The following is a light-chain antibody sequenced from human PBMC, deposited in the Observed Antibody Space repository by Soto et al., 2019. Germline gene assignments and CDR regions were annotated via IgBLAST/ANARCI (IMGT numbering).Light chain of an antibody. CDR3: QSYDSSLSGWV. Sequence: QPVLTQPPSVSGAPGQRVTISCTGSSSNIGAGYDVHWYQQLPGTAPKLLIYGNSNRPSGVPDRFSGPKSGTSGSLAITGLQAEDEADYYCQSYDSSLSGWVFGGGTKLTVL. J-gene: IGLJ3*02. CDR1: SSNIGAGYD. CDR2: GNS. V-gene: IGLV1-40*01.